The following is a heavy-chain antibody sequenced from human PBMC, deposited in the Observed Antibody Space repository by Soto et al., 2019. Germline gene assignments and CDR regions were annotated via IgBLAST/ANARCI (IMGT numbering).Heavy chain of an antibody. Sequence: EVQLVESGGGLVQPGGSLRLSCAGSGFAFSNYSMNWVRQAPGKGLEWVSYISSSSTNTYYAASVRGRFTISRDNAKNSLYLRMNSLKDEDTAVYYCARGTKGGSPPFWGQGTLVTVSS. V-gene: IGHV3-48*02. CDR3: ARGTKGGSPPF. J-gene: IGHJ4*02. CDR2: ISSSSTNT. D-gene: IGHD1-7*01. CDR1: GFAFSNYS.